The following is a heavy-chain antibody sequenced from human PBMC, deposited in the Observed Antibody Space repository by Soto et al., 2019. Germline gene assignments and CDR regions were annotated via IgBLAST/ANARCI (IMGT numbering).Heavy chain of an antibody. J-gene: IGHJ4*02. CDR1: GYTFITYG. CDR2: ISTYNGNT. CDR3: ARGPTDYYDNSANYFLDY. V-gene: IGHV1-18*01. Sequence: VKLVQSGAEVKKPGASVKVSCKASGYTFITYGVSWVRQAPGQGLDWLGWISTYNGNTRYAERLQGRVTMTTDTTTNTAYMELSNLRSDDTAVYYCARGPTDYYDNSANYFLDYWGQGTLVTVSS. D-gene: IGHD3-22*01.